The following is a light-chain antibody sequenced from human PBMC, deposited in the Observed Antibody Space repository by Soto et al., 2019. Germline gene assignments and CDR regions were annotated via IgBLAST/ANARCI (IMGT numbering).Light chain of an antibody. CDR3: LQDYNYPWT. J-gene: IGKJ1*01. Sequence: AIQMTQSPSSLSASVGDRVTITSRASQDISNDLGWYQEKPGQAPKLLIYAASNLQSGVPSRFSGSGSGTDFTLTIRSLQPEDFATYYCLQDYNYPWTFGQGTKVEI. V-gene: IGKV1-6*01. CDR2: AAS. CDR1: QDISND.